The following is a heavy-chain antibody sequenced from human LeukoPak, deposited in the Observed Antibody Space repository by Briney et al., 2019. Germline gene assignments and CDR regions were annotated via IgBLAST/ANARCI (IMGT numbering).Heavy chain of an antibody. V-gene: IGHV4-38-2*02. Sequence: SETLSLTCTVSGYSISSGYYWGWVRQPPGKGLEWIGSIYHSGSTYYNPSLKSRVTISVDTSKNQFSLKLSSVTAADTAVYYCASTSRFLRRSFDYWGQGTLGTVSS. CDR2: IYHSGST. CDR3: ASTSRFLRRSFDY. J-gene: IGHJ4*02. D-gene: IGHD4-23*01. CDR1: GYSISSGYY.